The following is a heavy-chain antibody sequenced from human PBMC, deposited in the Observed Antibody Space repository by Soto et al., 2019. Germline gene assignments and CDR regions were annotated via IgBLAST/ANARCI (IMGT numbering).Heavy chain of an antibody. CDR1: GGSFSGYY. CDR3: ARAHYKAFDI. Sequence: QVQLQQWGAGLLKPSETLSLTCAVYGGSFSGYYWSWFRQPPGKGLEWIGEINHSGSTNYNPSLKSRVTISVDTSKNQFSLKLSSVTAADKAVYYCARAHYKAFDIWGQGTMVTVSS. CDR2: INHSGST. J-gene: IGHJ3*02. V-gene: IGHV4-34*01. D-gene: IGHD3-10*01.